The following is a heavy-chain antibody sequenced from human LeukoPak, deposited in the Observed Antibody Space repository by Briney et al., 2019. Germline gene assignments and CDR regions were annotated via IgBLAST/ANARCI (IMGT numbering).Heavy chain of an antibody. V-gene: IGHV3-23*01. CDR1: GFTFSSYA. Sequence: GGSLRLSCAASGFTFSSYAMSWVRQAPGKGLEWVSAISGSGGSTYYADSVKGQFTISRDNSKNTLYLQMNSLRAEDTAVYYCAKDQSLYCSSTSCFIRGDYWGQGTLVTVSS. CDR2: ISGSGGST. D-gene: IGHD2-2*01. CDR3: AKDQSLYCSSTSCFIRGDY. J-gene: IGHJ4*02.